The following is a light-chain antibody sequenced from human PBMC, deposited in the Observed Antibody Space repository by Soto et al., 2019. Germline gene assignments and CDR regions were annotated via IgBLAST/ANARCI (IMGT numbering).Light chain of an antibody. J-gene: IGLJ2*01. Sequence: QSALTQPASVSGSPGQSITISCTGTSSDVGGYNYVSWHQQHPGKAPKLMIFDVSNRPSGVSNRFSGSKSGDTASLTISGLQAEDEADYYCSSYTRRKTVVFGGGTKVTAL. CDR3: SSYTRRKTVV. CDR1: SSDVGGYNY. CDR2: DVS. V-gene: IGLV2-14*03.